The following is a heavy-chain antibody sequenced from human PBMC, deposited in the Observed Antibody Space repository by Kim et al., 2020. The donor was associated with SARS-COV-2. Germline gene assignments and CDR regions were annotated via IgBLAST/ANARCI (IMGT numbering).Heavy chain of an antibody. D-gene: IGHD3-10*01. CDR1: TFTFHTYA. V-gene: IGHV3-23*01. CDR2: ISGSGDGT. Sequence: GGSLRLSCTASTFTFHTYALTWVRQAPGKGLEWISSISGSGDGTFYADSVKGRFTISRDNSRNTLYLQMNSLRADDTALYFCVRGQGYSGSGTYNWFDSWGQGTLVSVSS. J-gene: IGHJ5*01. CDR3: VRGQGYSGSGTYNWFDS.